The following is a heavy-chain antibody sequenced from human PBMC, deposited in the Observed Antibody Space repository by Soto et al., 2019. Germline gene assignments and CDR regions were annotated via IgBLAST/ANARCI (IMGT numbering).Heavy chain of an antibody. V-gene: IGHV4-31*03. D-gene: IGHD4-17*01. CDR3: ARDADYGGSRGGMDV. J-gene: IGHJ6*02. CDR2: IYYSGST. Sequence: QVRLEESGPGLVKPSETLSLICSVSGGSVNNANYFWNWLRHPPENGLEWIGYIYYSGSTRYNPSFKTRATLSIDTYKNQFYLRLNSVTVADKAVYFCARDADYGGSRGGMDVWGRGTTVTVSS. CDR1: GGSVNNANYF.